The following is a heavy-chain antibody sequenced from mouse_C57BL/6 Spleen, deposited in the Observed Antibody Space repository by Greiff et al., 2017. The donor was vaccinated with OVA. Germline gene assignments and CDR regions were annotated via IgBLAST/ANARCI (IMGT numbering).Heavy chain of an antibody. CDR1: GFTFSDYG. Sequence: EVQLVESGGGLVKPGGSLKLSCAASGFTFSDYGMHWVRQAPEKGLEWVAYISSGSSTIYYADTVKGRFTISRDNAKNTLFLQMTSRRSEDTAMYYCASASYGSKAMDYWGQGTSVTVSS. D-gene: IGHD1-1*01. V-gene: IGHV5-17*01. CDR3: ASASYGSKAMDY. J-gene: IGHJ4*01. CDR2: ISSGSSTI.